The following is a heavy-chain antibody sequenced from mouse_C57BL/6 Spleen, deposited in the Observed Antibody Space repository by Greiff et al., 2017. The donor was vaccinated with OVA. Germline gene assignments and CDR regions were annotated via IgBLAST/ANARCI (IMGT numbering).Heavy chain of an antibody. Sequence: EVMLVESGGGLVKPGGSLKLSCAASGFTFSSYAMSWVRQTPEKRLEWVATISDGGSYTYYPDNVKGRFTISRDNAKNNLYLQMSHLKSEDTAMYYCARWDDGYLYYFDYWGQGTTLTVSS. CDR3: ARWDDGYLYYFDY. CDR1: GFTFSSYA. J-gene: IGHJ2*01. D-gene: IGHD2-3*01. V-gene: IGHV5-4*03. CDR2: ISDGGSYT.